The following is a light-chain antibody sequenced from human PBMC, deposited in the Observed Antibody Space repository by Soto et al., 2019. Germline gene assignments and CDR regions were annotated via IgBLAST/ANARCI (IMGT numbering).Light chain of an antibody. Sequence: QSALTQPASVSGSPGQSITISCTGTSSDVGGYNLVSWYQQHPGKAPKLMIYECSKRPSGVSNRFSGSKSGNTASLTISGLQAEYEADYYCCSYAGSSTVVFGGGTKLTVL. CDR2: ECS. CDR1: SSDVGGYNL. CDR3: CSYAGSSTVV. J-gene: IGLJ2*01. V-gene: IGLV2-23*01.